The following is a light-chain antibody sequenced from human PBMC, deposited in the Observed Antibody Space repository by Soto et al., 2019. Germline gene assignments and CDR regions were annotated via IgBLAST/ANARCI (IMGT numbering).Light chain of an antibody. CDR1: QSVSSY. CDR2: DAS. V-gene: IGKV3-11*01. J-gene: IGKJ1*01. Sequence: EIVLTQSPATLSLSPGERATLSCRASQSVSSYLAWYQQKPGQAPSLLIYDASNRATGIQARFSGSGSGTDFTITISSLEPEDFAVYYCQQRSNWPPWTFGQGTKVYIK. CDR3: QQRSNWPPWT.